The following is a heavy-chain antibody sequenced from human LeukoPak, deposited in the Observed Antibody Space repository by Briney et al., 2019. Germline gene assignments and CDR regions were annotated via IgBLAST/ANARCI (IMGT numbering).Heavy chain of an antibody. CDR3: AGHPMTTPLDY. CDR2: IYYSGST. CDR1: GGSISSSSYY. D-gene: IGHD4-11*01. Sequence: SETLSLTCTVSGGSISSSSYYWGWIRQPPGKGLEWIGSIYYSGSTYYNPSLKSRVTISVDTSKNQFSLKLSSVTAADTAVYYCAGHPMTTPLDYWGQGTLVTVSS. V-gene: IGHV4-39*01. J-gene: IGHJ4*02.